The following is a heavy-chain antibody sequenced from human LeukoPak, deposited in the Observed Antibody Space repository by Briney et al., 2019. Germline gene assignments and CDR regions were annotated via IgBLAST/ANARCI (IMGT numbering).Heavy chain of an antibody. J-gene: IGHJ4*02. CDR2: ISASGII. CDR3: ARIFND. V-gene: IGHV4-4*08. CDR1: GGSINTYY. Sequence: SETLSLNCTVSGGSINTYYWSWFRQPPGKGLECIGYISASGIINYNPSLESRLIMSLETAKNQFSLNLMSVTAADTAVYYCARIFNDWGQGTLVTVSS.